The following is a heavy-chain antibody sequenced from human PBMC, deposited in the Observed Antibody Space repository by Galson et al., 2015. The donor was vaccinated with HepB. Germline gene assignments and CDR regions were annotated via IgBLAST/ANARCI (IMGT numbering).Heavy chain of an antibody. D-gene: IGHD3-22*01. J-gene: IGHJ3*02. CDR1: GFTFTSSA. CDR2: IVVGSGNT. Sequence: SVKVSCKASGFTFTSSAVRWVRQARGQRLEWIGWIVVGSGNTNYAQKFQERVTITRDMSTSTAYMELSSLRSEDTAVYYCAADGYYYDSDAFDIWGQGTMVTVSS. V-gene: IGHV1-58*01. CDR3: AADGYYYDSDAFDI.